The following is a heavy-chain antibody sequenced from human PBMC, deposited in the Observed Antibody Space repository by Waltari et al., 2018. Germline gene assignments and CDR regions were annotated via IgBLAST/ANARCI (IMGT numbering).Heavy chain of an antibody. CDR1: GFTFSSYW. V-gene: IGHV3-7*01. CDR2: IKVDGSDK. Sequence: EVQLVESGGGLVQPGGSLRLSCAASGFTFSSYWMSWVGQAPGKGLEGVGNIKVDGSDKYYVDSVKGRFTISRDNAKNSLDLQMNSLRVEDTAVYYCVRGGGSFDFWGQGTTVTVSS. D-gene: IGHD2-15*01. CDR3: VRGGGSFDF. J-gene: IGHJ3*01.